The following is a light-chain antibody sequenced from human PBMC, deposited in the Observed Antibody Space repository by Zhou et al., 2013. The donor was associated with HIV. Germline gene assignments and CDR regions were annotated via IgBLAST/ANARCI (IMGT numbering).Light chain of an antibody. CDR1: QSISSW. V-gene: IGKV1-27*01. J-gene: IGKJ3*01. CDR3: QKYNSAPPFT. Sequence: DIQMTQSPSTLSASVGDRVTITCRASQSISSWLAWYQQKPGKGPKLLIYAASTLQSGVPSRFSGSGSGREFTLTISSLQPEDVATYYCQKYNSAPPFTFGPGTKVDIK. CDR2: AAS.